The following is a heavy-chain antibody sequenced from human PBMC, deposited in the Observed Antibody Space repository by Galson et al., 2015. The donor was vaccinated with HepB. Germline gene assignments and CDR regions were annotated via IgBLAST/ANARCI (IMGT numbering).Heavy chain of an antibody. J-gene: IGHJ4*02. V-gene: IGHV2-70*11. CDR1: GFSLTTRGMS. Sequence: PALVKPTQTLTLTCTFSGFSLTTRGMSVSWIRQPPGRALEWLARIDWDNDNYYSPSLETRLTISKDTSKNQVVLSLASVDPVDTATYYCARNPRFYSDVTGNYWVFDYWGQGILVTVSS. CDR2: IDWDNDN. CDR3: ARNPRFYSDVTGNYWVFDY. D-gene: IGHD3-9*01.